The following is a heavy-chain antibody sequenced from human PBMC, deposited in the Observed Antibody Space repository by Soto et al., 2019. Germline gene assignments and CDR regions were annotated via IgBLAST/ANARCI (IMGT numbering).Heavy chain of an antibody. V-gene: IGHV1-69*04. Sequence: SVKVSCKASGGTFSSYTISWVRQAPGQGLEWMGRIIPILGIANYAQKFQGRVTITADKSTSTAYMELSSLRSEDTAVYYCARDTTGSGSYRYYYYYMDVWGKGTTVTVSS. CDR1: GGTFSSYT. J-gene: IGHJ6*03. CDR2: IIPILGIA. D-gene: IGHD3-10*01. CDR3: ARDTTGSGSYRYYYYYMDV.